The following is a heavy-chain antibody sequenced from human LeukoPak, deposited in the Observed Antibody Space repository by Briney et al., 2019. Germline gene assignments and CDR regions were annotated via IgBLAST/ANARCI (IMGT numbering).Heavy chain of an antibody. CDR3: ARQFYYYDSSGYEY. CDR1: GGSISSYY. Sequence: PSETLSLTCTVSGGSISSYYWSWIRQPPGKGLEWSGEINHSGSTNYNPSLKSRVTISVDTSKNQFSLKLSSVTAADTAVYYCARQFYYYDSSGYEYWGQGALVTVSS. V-gene: IGHV4-34*01. J-gene: IGHJ4*02. CDR2: INHSGST. D-gene: IGHD3-22*01.